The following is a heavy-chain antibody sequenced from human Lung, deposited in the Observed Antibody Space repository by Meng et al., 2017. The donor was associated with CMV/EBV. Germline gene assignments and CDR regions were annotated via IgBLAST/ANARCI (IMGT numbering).Heavy chain of an antibody. CDR3: ARTQWHVGYFDN. Sequence: SETXSLXXTLSLGSISSGSYYWGWLRQPPGKGLEWIGSIHYTGSTNYNPSLKTRVSISEDTSKNEFSLTLTSVTAADTAVYYCARTQWHVGYFDNWGQGTLVTVSS. V-gene: IGHV4-39*07. J-gene: IGHJ4*02. CDR1: LGSISSGSYY. D-gene: IGHD6-19*01. CDR2: IHYTGST.